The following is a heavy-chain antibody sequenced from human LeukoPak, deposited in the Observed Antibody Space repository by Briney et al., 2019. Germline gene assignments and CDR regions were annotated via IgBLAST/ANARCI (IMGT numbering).Heavy chain of an antibody. CDR2: IRTRTYSETT. D-gene: IGHD5-12*01. J-gene: IGHJ3*02. Sequence: GGSLRLSCTASGFIFRDHAMSWFRQAPGKGLEWVGFIRTRTYSETTEHAASVKGRFTISRDDSNDIAYLQMNSLKTEDTAVYYCSRNSGTLTGWPFDIWGQGTMVTVSS. CDR3: SRNSGTLTGWPFDI. CDR1: GFIFRDHA. V-gene: IGHV3-49*03.